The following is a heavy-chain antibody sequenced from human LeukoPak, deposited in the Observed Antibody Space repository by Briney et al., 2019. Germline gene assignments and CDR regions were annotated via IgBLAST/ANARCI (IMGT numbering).Heavy chain of an antibody. J-gene: IGHJ4*02. Sequence: PGGSLRLSCAASGFTFSNYWMSWVRQAPGKGLEWVANIKQDGTDKYYVDSVKGRFTISRDNVKNSLYLLMNGLRAEDTALYYCARNDPPDYWGQGTLVTVSS. CDR2: IKQDGTDK. CDR3: ARNDPPDY. D-gene: IGHD1-1*01. CDR1: GFTFSNYW. V-gene: IGHV3-7*01.